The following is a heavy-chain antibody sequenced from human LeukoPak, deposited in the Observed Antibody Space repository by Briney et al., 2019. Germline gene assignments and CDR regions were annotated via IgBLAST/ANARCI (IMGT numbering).Heavy chain of an antibody. CDR1: GGSISSGDYY. D-gene: IGHD4-17*01. V-gene: IGHV4-30-4*01. J-gene: IGHJ5*02. CDR3: ASSTQDDYGDNNWFDP. CDR2: IYYSGST. Sequence: SQTLSLTCTVSGGSISSGDYYWSWIRQPPGKGLECIGYIYYSGSTYYNPSLKSRVTISVDTSKSQFSLKLSSVTAADTAVYYCASSTQDDYGDNNWFDPWGQGTLVTVSS.